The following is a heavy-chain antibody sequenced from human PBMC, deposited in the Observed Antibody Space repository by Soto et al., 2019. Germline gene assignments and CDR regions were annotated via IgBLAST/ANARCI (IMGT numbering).Heavy chain of an antibody. D-gene: IGHD3-10*02. V-gene: IGHV3-48*01. CDR1: GFTFSSYN. J-gene: IGHJ4*02. Sequence: GGSLRLSCAASGFTFSSYNMKWVRQDPGKGLEWVSYISSSSSTIYYADSVKGRFTISRDNAKNSLYLQMNSLRAEDTAVYYCTRAPGYYVSTIDSWGQGTLVTVSS. CDR2: ISSSSSTI. CDR3: TRAPGYYVSTIDS.